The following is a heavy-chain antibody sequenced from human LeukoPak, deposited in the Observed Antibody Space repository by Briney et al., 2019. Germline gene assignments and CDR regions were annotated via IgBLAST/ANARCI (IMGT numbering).Heavy chain of an antibody. Sequence: ASVKVSCKASGGTFSSYAISWVRQAPGQGLEWMGWISAYNGNTNYAQKLQGRVTMTTDTSTSTAYMELRSLRSDDTAVYYCARDVEYCSGGSCYSYFDYWGQGTLVTVSS. D-gene: IGHD2-15*01. J-gene: IGHJ4*02. CDR1: GGTFSSYA. V-gene: IGHV1-18*01. CDR2: ISAYNGNT. CDR3: ARDVEYCSGGSCYSYFDY.